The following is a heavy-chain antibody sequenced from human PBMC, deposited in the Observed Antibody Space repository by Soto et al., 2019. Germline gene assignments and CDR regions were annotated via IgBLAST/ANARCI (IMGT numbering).Heavy chain of an antibody. CDR1: GFTFSNYG. V-gene: IGHV3-33*01. Sequence: PGGSLTLSCAASGFTFSNYGMHWVRQAPGKGLEWVAVIWYDGSNKYYADSVKGRFTISRDNSKNTLYVQMNSLRAEDTAVYYCARDPSHGSGSYLDYWGQGPLVTVS. CDR3: ARDPSHGSGSYLDY. CDR2: IWYDGSNK. D-gene: IGHD3-10*01. J-gene: IGHJ4*02.